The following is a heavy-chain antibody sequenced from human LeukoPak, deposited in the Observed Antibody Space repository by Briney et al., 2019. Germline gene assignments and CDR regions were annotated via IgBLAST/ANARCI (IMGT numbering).Heavy chain of an antibody. CDR3: ARGVAVAGTRDWFDP. J-gene: IGHJ5*02. CDR2: IYYSGST. D-gene: IGHD6-19*01. CDR1: GGSISSSSYY. Sequence: SETLSLTCTVSGGSISSSSYYWGWIRQPPGKGLEWIGSIYYSGSTYYNPSLKSRVTISVDTSKNQFSLKLSSVTAADTAVYYCARGVAVAGTRDWFDPWGQGTLVTVSS. V-gene: IGHV4-39*01.